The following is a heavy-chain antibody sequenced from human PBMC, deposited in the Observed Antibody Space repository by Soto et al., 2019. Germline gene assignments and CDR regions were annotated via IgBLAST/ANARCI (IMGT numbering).Heavy chain of an antibody. J-gene: IGHJ5*02. CDR2: IRSKANSCAT. CDR1: GFTFSGSA. Sequence: GGSLRLSCAASGFTFSGSAMHWVRQASGKGLEWVGRIRSKANSCATAYAASVKGRFTISRDDSKNTAYLQMNSLKTEDTAVYYCTRGPNLFDPWGQGTLVTVSS. V-gene: IGHV3-73*01. CDR3: TRGPNLFDP.